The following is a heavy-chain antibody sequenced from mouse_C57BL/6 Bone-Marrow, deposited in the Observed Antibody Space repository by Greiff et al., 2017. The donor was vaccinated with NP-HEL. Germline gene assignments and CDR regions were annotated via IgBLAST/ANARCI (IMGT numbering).Heavy chain of an antibody. CDR1: GFTFSSYA. J-gene: IGHJ1*03. V-gene: IGHV5S21*01. CDR3: ARLYYGYWYFDV. CDR2: ISSGGDYI. D-gene: IGHD2-1*01. Sequence: EVKLVESGEGLVKPGGSLKLSCAASGFTFSSYAMSWVRQTPEKRLEWVAYISSGGDYIYYADTVKGRFTISRDNARNTLYLQMSSLKSEDTAMYYCARLYYGYWYFDVWGTGTTVTVSS.